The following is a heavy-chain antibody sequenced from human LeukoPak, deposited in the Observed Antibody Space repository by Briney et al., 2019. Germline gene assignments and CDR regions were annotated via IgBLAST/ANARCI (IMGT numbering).Heavy chain of an antibody. V-gene: IGHV3-48*01. CDR2: ISSSSSTI. J-gene: IGHJ4*02. Sequence: GGSLRLSCAASGFTFSSYSMNWVRQAPGKGLEWVSYISSSSSTIYYADSVKGRFTISRDNAKNSLYLQMNSLRAEDTAVYYCAREWASRDYVWGGLDYWGQGTLVTVSS. CDR1: GFTFSSYS. CDR3: AREWASRDYVWGGLDY. D-gene: IGHD3-16*01.